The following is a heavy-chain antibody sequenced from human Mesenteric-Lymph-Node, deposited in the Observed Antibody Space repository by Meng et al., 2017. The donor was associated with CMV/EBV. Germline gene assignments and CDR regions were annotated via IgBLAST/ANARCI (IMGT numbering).Heavy chain of an antibody. CDR3: ARSDTIFGVVITTYGMDV. V-gene: IGHV1-2*02. CDR1: GYTFTGYY. J-gene: IGHJ6*02. D-gene: IGHD3-3*01. Sequence: ASVKVSCKASGYTFTGYYMHWVRQAPGQGLEWMGWINPNSGGTNYAQKFQGRVTMTRNTSISTAYMELSSLRSEDTAVYYCARSDTIFGVVITTYGMDVWGQGTTVTVSS. CDR2: INPNSGGT.